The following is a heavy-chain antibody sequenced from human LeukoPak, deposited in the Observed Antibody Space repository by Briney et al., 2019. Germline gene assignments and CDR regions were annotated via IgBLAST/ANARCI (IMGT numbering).Heavy chain of an antibody. CDR2: IIPIFGTA. J-gene: IGHJ4*02. Sequence: SVKVSCKASGGSFSSYAISWVRQAPGQGLEWMGGIIPIFGTANYAQKFQGRVTITADKSTSTAYMELSSLRSEDTAVYYCARGLVRGYSYGLVSFDYWGQGTLVTISS. D-gene: IGHD5-18*01. CDR1: GGSFSSYA. CDR3: ARGLVRGYSYGLVSFDY. V-gene: IGHV1-69*06.